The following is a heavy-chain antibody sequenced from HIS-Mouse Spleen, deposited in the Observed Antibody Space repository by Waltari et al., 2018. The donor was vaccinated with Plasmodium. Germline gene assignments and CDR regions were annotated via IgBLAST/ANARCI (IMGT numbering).Heavy chain of an antibody. CDR3: ASSWYWYFDL. D-gene: IGHD6-13*01. CDR2: IKQDGSEK. J-gene: IGHJ2*01. Sequence: DVQLVESGGGFVQPGGSLRLSCAASGFPFSSYWMSWVRQAPGKGLEWVANIKQDGSEKYYVDSVKGRFTISRDNAKNSLYLQMNSLRAEDTAVYYCASSWYWYFDLWGRGTLVTVSS. V-gene: IGHV3-7*01. CDR1: GFPFSSYW.